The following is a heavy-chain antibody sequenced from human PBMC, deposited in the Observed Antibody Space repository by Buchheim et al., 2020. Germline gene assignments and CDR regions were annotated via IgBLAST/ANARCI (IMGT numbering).Heavy chain of an antibody. D-gene: IGHD6-6*01. J-gene: IGHJ6*02. CDR2: IYPSGST. V-gene: IGHV4-30-2*01. CDR1: GGSISSGGYT. Sequence: QLQLQESGSGLVKPSQTLSLTCTVSGGSISSGGYTWTWIRQPSGKGLEWIGYIYPSGSTYYNPSLESRVTISVDRAQHRFSLNLNSVNAADTAVYYCARVVIGKYYAMDVWGQGTT. CDR3: ARVVIGKYYAMDV.